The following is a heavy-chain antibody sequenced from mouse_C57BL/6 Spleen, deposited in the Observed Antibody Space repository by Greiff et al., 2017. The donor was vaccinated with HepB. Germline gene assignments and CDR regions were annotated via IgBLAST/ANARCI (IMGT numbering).Heavy chain of an antibody. Sequence: QVQLQQSGPELVKPGASVKISCKASGYAFSSSWMNWVKQRPGKGLEWIGRIYPGDGDTNYNGKFKGKATLTADKSSSTAYMQLSSLTSEDSAVYFCAGWSFDYWGQGTTLTVSS. CDR2: IYPGDGDT. CDR3: AGWSFDY. V-gene: IGHV1-82*01. CDR1: GYAFSSSW. J-gene: IGHJ2*01.